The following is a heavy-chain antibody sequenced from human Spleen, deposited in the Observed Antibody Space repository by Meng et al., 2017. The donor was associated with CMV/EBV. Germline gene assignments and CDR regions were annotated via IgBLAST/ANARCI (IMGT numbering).Heavy chain of an antibody. CDR3: ARGAAAVPSYYLDY. Sequence: SETLSLTCTVSGGSISSGGYYWSWIRQHPGKGLEWIGYIYYSGSTYYNPSLKSRVTISVDTSKNQFSLKLSSVTAADTAVYYCARGAAAVPSYYLDYWGQGSLVTVSS. CDR1: GGSISSGGYY. J-gene: IGHJ4*02. D-gene: IGHD6-13*01. V-gene: IGHV4-31*03. CDR2: IYYSGST.